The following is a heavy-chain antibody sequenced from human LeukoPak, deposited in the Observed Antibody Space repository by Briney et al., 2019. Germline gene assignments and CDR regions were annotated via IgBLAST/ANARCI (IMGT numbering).Heavy chain of an antibody. CDR3: AKSPNYGDLYYFDY. D-gene: IGHD4-17*01. CDR2: ISWNSGSI. V-gene: IGHV3-9*01. Sequence: GGSLRLSCAASGFTFDDYAMHWVRQAPGKGLEWVSGISWNSGSIGYADSVKGRFTISRDNAKNSLYLQMNSLRAEDTALYYCAKSPNYGDLYYFDYWGQGTLVTVSS. J-gene: IGHJ4*02. CDR1: GFTFDDYA.